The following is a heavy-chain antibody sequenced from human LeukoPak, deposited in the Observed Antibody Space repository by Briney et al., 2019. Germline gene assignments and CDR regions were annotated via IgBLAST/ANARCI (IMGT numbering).Heavy chain of an antibody. CDR3: ARVKYYYDSSGSEDAFGI. CDR2: INNDGSTT. J-gene: IGHJ3*02. V-gene: IGHV3-74*01. D-gene: IGHD3-22*01. CDR1: GFTFSRHW. Sequence: GGSLRLSCAASGFTFSRHWMHWVRQAPGKGLVWVSRINNDGSTTRYADSVKGRFTTSRDNAKSTLYLQMNSLRAEDTAVYYCARVKYYYDSSGSEDAFGIWGQGTMVTVSS.